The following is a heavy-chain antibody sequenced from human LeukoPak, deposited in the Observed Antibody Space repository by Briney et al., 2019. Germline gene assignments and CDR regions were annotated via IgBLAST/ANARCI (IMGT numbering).Heavy chain of an antibody. J-gene: IGHJ4*02. V-gene: IGHV1-46*01. Sequence: ASVKLSCKASGYTFTSYYMHWVRQASGQGLEWMGIINPSGGSTSYAQKCQGRVTMTRDTSTSTVYMELSSLRSEDTAVYYCARATVAGNLYPLRYWGQGTLVTVSS. CDR2: INPSGGST. CDR1: GYTFTSYY. D-gene: IGHD6-19*01. CDR3: ARATVAGNLYPLRY.